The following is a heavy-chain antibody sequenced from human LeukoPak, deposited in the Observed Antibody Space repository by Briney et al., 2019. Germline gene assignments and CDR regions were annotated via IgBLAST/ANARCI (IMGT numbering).Heavy chain of an antibody. V-gene: IGHV4-39*01. CDR2: IYYSGSS. D-gene: IGHD3-10*01. J-gene: IGHJ4*02. Sequence: PSETLSLTCTVSGGSISSSSYYWGWIRQPPGKGLEFVGSIYYSGSSYYHPSLKSRVTISIDTSKNQFSLKLYSVTAADTALYYCARYTRGTYYFDSWGQGTLVTVSS. CDR1: GGSISSSSYY. CDR3: ARYTRGTYYFDS.